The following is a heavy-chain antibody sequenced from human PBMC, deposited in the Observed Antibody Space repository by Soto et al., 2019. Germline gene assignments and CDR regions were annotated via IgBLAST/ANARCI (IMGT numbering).Heavy chain of an antibody. D-gene: IGHD5-18*01. V-gene: IGHV3-30-3*01. J-gene: IGHJ4*02. CDR2: ITYDGSSK. Sequence: PGGSLRLSCAASGFPFSNYAMHWVRQAPGKGLEWVTVITYDGSSKYYADSVQGRFTVSRDNSKNTLYLQMSSLRAEDTAVYYCARVGYSYGQNDYWGQGTLVTVSS. CDR1: GFPFSNYA. CDR3: ARVGYSYGQNDY.